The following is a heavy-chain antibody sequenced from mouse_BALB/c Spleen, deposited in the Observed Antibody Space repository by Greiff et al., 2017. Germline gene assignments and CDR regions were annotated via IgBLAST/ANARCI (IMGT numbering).Heavy chain of an antibody. CDR3: ARDYYYGSSSYAMDY. D-gene: IGHD1-1*01. CDR2: IWAGGST. CDR1: GFSLTSYG. J-gene: IGHJ4*01. Sequence: QVQLKESGPGLVAPSPSLSITCTVSGFSLTSYGVHWVRQPPGKGLEWLGLIWAGGSTNYNSALMSRLSISKDNSKSQVFLKMNSLQTDDTAMYYCARDYYYGSSSYAMDYWGQGTSVTVSS. V-gene: IGHV2-9*02.